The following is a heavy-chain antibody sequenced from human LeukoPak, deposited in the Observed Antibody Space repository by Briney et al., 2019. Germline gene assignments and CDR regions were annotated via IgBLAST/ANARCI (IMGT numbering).Heavy chain of an antibody. D-gene: IGHD3-3*01. CDR2: FYISGST. CDR3: ARTETIFGVVIMPLDY. Sequence: SETLSLTCTVSGGSISSGGYYWSWIRQPAGKGLEWIGRFYISGSTNYNPSLKSRVTISIDTSKNQFSLKLSSVTAADTAVYYCARTETIFGVVIMPLDYWGQGTLVTVSS. V-gene: IGHV4-61*02. CDR1: GGSISSGGYY. J-gene: IGHJ4*02.